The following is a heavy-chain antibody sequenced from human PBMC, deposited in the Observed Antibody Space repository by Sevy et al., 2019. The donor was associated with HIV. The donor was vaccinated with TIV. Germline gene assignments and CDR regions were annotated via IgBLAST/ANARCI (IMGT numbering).Heavy chain of an antibody. V-gene: IGHV3-30*02. CDR2: IWYDGSDR. CDR3: AKNTAAVGVGGFDY. Sequence: GGPLRLSCTASGLSFSDYGMHWVRQAPGKGLEWVAFIWYDGSDRYYADSVKGRFTISRDNSKNILYLQMSSLRLEDTALYYCAKNTAAVGVGGFDYWGQGTLVTVSS. J-gene: IGHJ4*02. CDR1: GLSFSDYG. D-gene: IGHD6-13*01.